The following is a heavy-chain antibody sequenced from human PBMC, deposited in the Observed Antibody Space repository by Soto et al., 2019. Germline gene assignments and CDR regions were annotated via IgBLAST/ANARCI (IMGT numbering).Heavy chain of an antibody. J-gene: IGHJ4*02. V-gene: IGHV4-61*03. CDR2: IYFSGST. CDR1: GGSISRGGYY. CDR3: AREGSYSAYNFAHGIQLWSFDF. D-gene: IGHD5-12*01. Sequence: SETLSLTCTVSGGSISRGGYYWSWIRQHPGKGLEWIGYIYFSGSTSFNPSLESRVAMSVDTSKNHFSLNLSSVTAADMAVYYCAREGSYSAYNFAHGIQLWSFDFWGQGALVTVSS.